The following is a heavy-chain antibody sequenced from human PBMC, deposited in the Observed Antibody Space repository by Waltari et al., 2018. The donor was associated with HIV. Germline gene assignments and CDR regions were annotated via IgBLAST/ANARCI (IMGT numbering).Heavy chain of an antibody. D-gene: IGHD3-3*02. CDR2: IIPIFASA. V-gene: IGHV1-69*06. Sequence: QVQLVQSGAEVKKPGSSVRVSCTVSGGNFNKYAITWVRQAPGEGLEWLGGIIPIFASASYAQKFQGRVRITADKSARAAYMELNNLTSDDTAVYYCASATDPPHFWSGYDSWGQGTLVTVSS. CDR3: ASATDPPHFWSGYDS. J-gene: IGHJ4*02. CDR1: GGNFNKYA.